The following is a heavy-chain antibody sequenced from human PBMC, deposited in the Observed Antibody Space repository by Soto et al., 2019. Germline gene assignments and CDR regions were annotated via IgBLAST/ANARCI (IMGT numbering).Heavy chain of an antibody. CDR2: INHSGST. CDR3: AREGYSYAPFDY. CDR1: GGSFSGYY. D-gene: IGHD5-18*01. J-gene: IGHJ4*02. V-gene: IGHV4-34*01. Sequence: PSETLSLTCAVYGGSFSGYYWSWIRQPPGKGLEWIGEINHSGSTNYNPPLKSRVTISVDTSKNQFSLKLSSVTAADTAVYYCAREGYSYAPFDYWGQGTLVTVSS.